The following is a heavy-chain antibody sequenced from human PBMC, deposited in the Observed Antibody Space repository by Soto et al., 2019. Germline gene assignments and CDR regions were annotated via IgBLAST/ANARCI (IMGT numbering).Heavy chain of an antibody. V-gene: IGHV1-8*01. CDR3: ARVGHQWFEQLSTRFDP. J-gene: IGHJ5*02. CDR2: MNPHSGNT. Sequence: QVQLVQSGAEVKKPGASVKVSCKASGYTFSNHDINWLRQAAGQGLEWVGWMNPHSGNTGYAQKFQGRVTMTRDHSIATAYLELSSLRSEDTAVYYCARVGHQWFEQLSTRFDPWGQGTLVIVSS. D-gene: IGHD3-10*01. CDR1: GYTFSNHD.